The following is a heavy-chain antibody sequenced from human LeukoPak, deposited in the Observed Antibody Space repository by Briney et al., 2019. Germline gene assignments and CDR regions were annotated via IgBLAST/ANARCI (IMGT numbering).Heavy chain of an antibody. J-gene: IGHJ6*03. CDR3: AKARSYYYYMDV. CDR1: GSTFSNYG. Sequence: GGSLRLSCAASGSTFSNYGMNWVRQAPGKGLEWVSGISWNSGSIGYADSMKGRFTISRDNAKNSLYLQMNSLRAEDMALYYCAKARSYYYYMDVWGKGTTVTVSS. V-gene: IGHV3-9*03. CDR2: ISWNSGSI.